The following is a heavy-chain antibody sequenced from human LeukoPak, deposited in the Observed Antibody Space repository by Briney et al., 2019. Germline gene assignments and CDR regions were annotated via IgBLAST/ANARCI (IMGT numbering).Heavy chain of an antibody. V-gene: IGHV5-51*01. Sequence: GESLKISCEGSGYSFSHYWIGWVRQMPGKGLEWMGIIFPRDSATEYSPSLQGQVTISADKSISTAYLQWSSLKASDAAIYYCARHCLPGRNKIGYYQSFFYYGMDVWGQGTTVTVSS. D-gene: IGHD3-22*01. CDR1: GYSFSHYW. CDR2: IFPRDSAT. J-gene: IGHJ6*02. CDR3: ARHCLPGRNKIGYYQSFFYYGMDV.